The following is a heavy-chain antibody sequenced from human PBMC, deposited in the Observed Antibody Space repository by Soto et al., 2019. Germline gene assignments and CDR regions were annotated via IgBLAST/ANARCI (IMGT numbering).Heavy chain of an antibody. J-gene: IGHJ4*02. CDR3: ARGALVAAKIIGIDY. D-gene: IGHD2-15*01. CDR1: GFTFSSYS. V-gene: IGHV3-21*01. Sequence: GGSLRLSCAASGFTFSSYSMNWVRQAPGKGLEWVSSISSSSSYIYYADSVKGRFTISRDNAKNSLYLQMNSLRAEDTAVYYCARGALVAAKIIGIDYWGQGTLVTVSS. CDR2: ISSSSSYI.